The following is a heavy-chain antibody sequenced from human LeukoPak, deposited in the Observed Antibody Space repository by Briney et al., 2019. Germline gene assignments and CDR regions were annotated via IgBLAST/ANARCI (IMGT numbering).Heavy chain of an antibody. CDR3: ARDRIAAASNDAFDI. CDR2: INPNSGGT. CDR1: GYTFTSYG. Sequence: ASVKVSCKASGYTFTSYGISWVRQAPGQGLEWMGWINPNSGGTNYAQKFQGRVTMTRDTSISTAYMELSRLRSDDTAVYYCARDRIAAASNDAFDIWGQGTMVTVSS. J-gene: IGHJ3*02. D-gene: IGHD6-13*01. V-gene: IGHV1-2*02.